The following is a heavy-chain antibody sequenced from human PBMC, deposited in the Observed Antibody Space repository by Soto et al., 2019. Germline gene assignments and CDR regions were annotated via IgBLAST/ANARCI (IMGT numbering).Heavy chain of an antibody. V-gene: IGHV3-53*02. CDR1: GLTVSSNY. CDR3: ARDRPGDEGDAFDI. CDR2: LYSGGST. D-gene: IGHD3-10*01. J-gene: IGHJ3*02. Sequence: EVQLVETGGGLIQPGGSLRLSCAASGLTVSSNYMNWVRQAPGKGLEWVSVLYSGGSTHYAGSVKGRFIISRDNSKNTLYLQMNSLRAEDTAVYYCARDRPGDEGDAFDIWGQGTTVIVSS.